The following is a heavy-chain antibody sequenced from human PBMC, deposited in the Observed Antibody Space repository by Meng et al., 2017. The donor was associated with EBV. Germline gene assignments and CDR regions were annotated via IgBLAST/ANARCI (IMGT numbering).Heavy chain of an antibody. CDR1: GFTCSGSA. J-gene: IGHJ4*02. D-gene: IGHD2-2*01. CDR3: TRMSSPLDY. CDR2: IRSKAKSYAT. Sequence: EVQLVEAGGSVGQACGSLHLSCAASGFTCSGSARHWVRPASGEGLEWVGRIRSKAKSYATAYAASVKGRFTISRDDSKNTAYLQMNSLKTEDTAVYYCTRMSSPLDYWGQGTLVTVSS. V-gene: IGHV3-73*02.